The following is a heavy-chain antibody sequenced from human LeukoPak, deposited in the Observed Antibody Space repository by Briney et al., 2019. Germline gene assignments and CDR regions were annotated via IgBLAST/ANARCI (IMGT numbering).Heavy chain of an antibody. Sequence: SETLSLTCTVSGGSISSGGYYWSWSRQHPGKGLEWIGYIYYSGSTYYNPSLKSRVTISVDTSKNQFSLKLSSVTAADTAVYYCARRKTSGSGGYYYYYYYGMDVWGKGTTVTVSS. CDR2: IYYSGST. V-gene: IGHV4-31*03. CDR1: GGSISSGGYY. J-gene: IGHJ6*04. CDR3: ARRKTSGSGGYYYYYYYGMDV. D-gene: IGHD3-10*01.